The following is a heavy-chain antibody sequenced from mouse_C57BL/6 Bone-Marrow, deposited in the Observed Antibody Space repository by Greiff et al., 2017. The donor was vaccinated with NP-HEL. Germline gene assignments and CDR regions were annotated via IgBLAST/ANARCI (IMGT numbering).Heavy chain of an antibody. D-gene: IGHD2-4*01. CDR1: GYTFTDYY. Sequence: QVQLKQSGAELVKPGASVKISCKASGYTFTDYYINWVKQRPGQGLEWIGKLGPGSGSTYYNEKFKGKATLTADKSSSTAYMQLSSLTSEDSAVYFCARSGGLRDYFDYWGQGTTLTVSS. J-gene: IGHJ2*01. CDR2: LGPGSGST. V-gene: IGHV1-77*01. CDR3: ARSGGLRDYFDY.